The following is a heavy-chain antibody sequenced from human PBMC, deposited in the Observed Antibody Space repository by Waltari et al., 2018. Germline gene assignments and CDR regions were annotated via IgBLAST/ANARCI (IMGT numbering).Heavy chain of an antibody. V-gene: IGHV1-69*01. CDR2: IIPIFGTA. D-gene: IGHD3-9*01. Sequence: VSCKASGGTFSSYAISWVRQAPRQGLEWMGGIIPIFGTANYAQKFQGRVTITADESTSTAYMELSSLRSEDTAVYYCARGHYDILTGYRRFYYYMDVWGKGTTVTVSS. CDR3: ARGHYDILTGYRRFYYYMDV. J-gene: IGHJ6*03. CDR1: GGTFSSYA.